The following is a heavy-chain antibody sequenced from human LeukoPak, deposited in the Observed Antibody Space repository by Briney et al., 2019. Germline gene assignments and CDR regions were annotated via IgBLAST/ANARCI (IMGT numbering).Heavy chain of an antibody. V-gene: IGHV3-23*01. J-gene: IGHJ4*02. CDR1: GFTFNKLP. D-gene: IGHD2-2*01. CDR2: SSGSCGST. CDR3: ANEYHGFDY. Sequence: PGGALRLSCAASGFTFNKLPMRWVRQAPGKGVERVSASSGSCGSTYYAGSVTGRCTISRDNSKNTLYLQMNSLRAEDTAVYYCANEYHGFDYWGQGTLVTVSS.